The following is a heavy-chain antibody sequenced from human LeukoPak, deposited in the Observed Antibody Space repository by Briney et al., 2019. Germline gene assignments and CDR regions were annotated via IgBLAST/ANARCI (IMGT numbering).Heavy chain of an antibody. CDR3: ARAGLYNWNYEGTAYFDY. CDR2: INWYGGST. Sequence: GGSLRLSCAASGFTSSSYSMNWVRQAPGKGLEWVSGINWYGGSTGYADSVKGRFTISRDNAKNSLYLQMNSLRAEDTALYYCARAGLYNWNYEGTAYFDYWGQGTLVTVSS. D-gene: IGHD1-7*01. J-gene: IGHJ4*02. CDR1: GFTSSSYS. V-gene: IGHV3-20*04.